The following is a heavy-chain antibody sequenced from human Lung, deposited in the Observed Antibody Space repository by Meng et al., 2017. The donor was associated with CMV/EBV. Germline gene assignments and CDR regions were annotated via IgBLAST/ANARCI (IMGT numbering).Heavy chain of an antibody. CDR2: ISPNNGAT. CDR1: GYTFTDYR. Sequence: ASVXVSCKASGYTFTDYRMHWVRQAPGQGLEWMGWISPNNGATNYAQKFQGRVTMTRDTSINTAYMELNRLTYDDTAVYYCASKMYYDFWRAYRGTEGVDPFNIWGQRILVTVSS. CDR3: ASKMYYDFWRAYRGTEGVDPFNI. D-gene: IGHD3-3*01. V-gene: IGHV1-2*02. J-gene: IGHJ3*02.